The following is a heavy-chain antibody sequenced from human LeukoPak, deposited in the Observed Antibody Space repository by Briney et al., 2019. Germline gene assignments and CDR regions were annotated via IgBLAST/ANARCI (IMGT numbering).Heavy chain of an antibody. CDR1: GDSVSTNSVA. Sequence: SQTLSLTCAISGDSVSTNSVAWNWIRQPPGKGLEWIGYIYYSGSTNYNPSLKSRVTISIDTSKNQFSLKLNSVTAADTAVYYCAREVSDYGGNWFDPWGQGTLVTVSS. V-gene: IGHV4-59*01. D-gene: IGHD4/OR15-4a*01. CDR2: IYYSGST. CDR3: AREVSDYGGNWFDP. J-gene: IGHJ5*02.